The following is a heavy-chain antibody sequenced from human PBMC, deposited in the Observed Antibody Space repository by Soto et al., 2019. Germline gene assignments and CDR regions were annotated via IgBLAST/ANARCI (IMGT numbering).Heavy chain of an antibody. CDR1: GYTFTSYY. V-gene: IGHV1-46*01. CDR3: ATGQGQLRFLEWLLPGMDV. D-gene: IGHD3-3*01. CDR2: INPSGGYT. J-gene: IGHJ6*02. Sequence: GASVKVSCKASGYTFTSYYMNWVRQAPGQGLEWLGIINPSGGYTTYAQKFQGRVTMTEDTSTDTAYMELSSLRSEDTAVYYCATGQGQLRFLEWLLPGMDVWGQGTTVTVSS.